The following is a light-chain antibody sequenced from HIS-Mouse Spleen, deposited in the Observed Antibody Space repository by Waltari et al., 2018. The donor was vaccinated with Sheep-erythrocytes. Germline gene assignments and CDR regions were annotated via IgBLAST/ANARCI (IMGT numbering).Light chain of an antibody. CDR1: SGSIASNY. Sequence: NFMLTQPHSVSESPGKTVTISCTRSSGSIASNYVQWYQQRPGSAPTTVIYEDNQRPSGVPDRFSGSKSGNTASLTISGLQAEDEADYYCCSYAGSYNHVFATGTKVTVL. V-gene: IGLV6-57*04. J-gene: IGLJ1*01. CDR3: CSYAGSYNHV. CDR2: EDN.